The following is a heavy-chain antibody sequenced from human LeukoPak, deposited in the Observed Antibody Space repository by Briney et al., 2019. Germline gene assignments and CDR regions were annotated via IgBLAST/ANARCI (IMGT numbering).Heavy chain of an antibody. CDR2: IKGDGREK. J-gene: IGHJ5*02. Sequence: PGGSLRLSCAASGFTFSSYWMSWVRLAPGKGLEWVANIKGDGREKWYADSVKGRFTISRDNAQNSVHLQMNSLRAEDTAVYHCARDEYRSRWLHPWGQGTLVTVTS. V-gene: IGHV3-7*01. CDR3: ARDEYRSRWLHP. D-gene: IGHD5-24*01. CDR1: GFTFSSYW.